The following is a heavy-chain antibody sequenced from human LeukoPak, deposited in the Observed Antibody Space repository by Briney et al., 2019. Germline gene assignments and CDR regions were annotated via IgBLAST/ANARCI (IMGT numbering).Heavy chain of an antibody. Sequence: PGGSLRLSCAASTFTFGNYWMSWVRQAPGKGLEWVANIKEDGSEEYCVDSVKGRFTISRDNTKNSLYLQMNGLRAEDTAVYYCARDPAAWDYWGQGTLVTVSS. CDR3: ARDPAAWDY. D-gene: IGHD6-13*01. CDR1: TFTFGNYW. J-gene: IGHJ4*02. V-gene: IGHV3-7*01. CDR2: IKEDGSEE.